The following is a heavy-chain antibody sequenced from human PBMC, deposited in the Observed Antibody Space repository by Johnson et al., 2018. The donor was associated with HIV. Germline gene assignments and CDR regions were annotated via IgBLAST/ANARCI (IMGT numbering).Heavy chain of an antibody. CDR3: ARACSSAHCYSAQAFDI. D-gene: IGHD2-15*01. Sequence: VQLVESGGGLVQPGGSLRLSCAASGFTFSSYDMHWVRQATGNGLEWVSAIGTVGDTYYVGSVKGRFTISRDNAKNSLYLQVNSLSAGDTAVYYCARACSSAHCYSAQAFDIWGQGTMVTVSS. CDR2: IGTVGDT. CDR1: GFTFSSYD. V-gene: IGHV3-13*01. J-gene: IGHJ3*02.